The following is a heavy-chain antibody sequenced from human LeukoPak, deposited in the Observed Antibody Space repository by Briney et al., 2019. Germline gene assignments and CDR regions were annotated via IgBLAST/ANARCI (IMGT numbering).Heavy chain of an antibody. Sequence: SETLSLTCTVSGGSINSYYWSWIRQPPGKGLEWIAYIYYSGRTNYNPSLKSRVTISLDTSKNQFSLKLSSVTAADAAVYYCATLYAVRGALSFDMWGQGTMVTVSS. CDR1: GGSINSYY. CDR2: IYYSGRT. J-gene: IGHJ3*02. V-gene: IGHV4-59*01. CDR3: ATLYAVRGALSFDM. D-gene: IGHD2-8*01.